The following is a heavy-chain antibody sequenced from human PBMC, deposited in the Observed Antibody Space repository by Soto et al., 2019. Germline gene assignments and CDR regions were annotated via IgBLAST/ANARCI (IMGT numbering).Heavy chain of an antibody. D-gene: IGHD6-13*01. V-gene: IGHV3-23*01. J-gene: IGHJ4*02. CDR2: ISGSGGGT. CDR3: AQAHGYIDPFDY. Sequence: EVQLLESGGGLVQPGGSLSLPGEASGSPFTTYPMSWFGRPPGKGLEWASSISGSGGGTYYADSVKGRFTISRDNSKNTLFLQMNSLRVEDTAVYYCAQAHGYIDPFDYWGQGTLVTVSS. CDR1: GSPFTTYP.